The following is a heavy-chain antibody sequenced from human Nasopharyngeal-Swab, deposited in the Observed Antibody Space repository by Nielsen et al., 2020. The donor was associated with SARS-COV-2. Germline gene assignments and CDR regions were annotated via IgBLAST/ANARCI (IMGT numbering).Heavy chain of an antibody. V-gene: IGHV3-23*01. CDR3: ARFSNKGNRYWFFDL. CDR2: ISGSGANT. CDR1: GFTFNNYA. Sequence: GESLKISCAASGFTFNNYAMSWVRQAPGKGLEWVSVISGSGANTYYADSVKGRFTISRDNAGTSLSLQMNSLRAEDTAVYYCARFSNKGNRYWFFDLWGRGTLVTVSS. J-gene: IGHJ2*01. D-gene: IGHD1-14*01.